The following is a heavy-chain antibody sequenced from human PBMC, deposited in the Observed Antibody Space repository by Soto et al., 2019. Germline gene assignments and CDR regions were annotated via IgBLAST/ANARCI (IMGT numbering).Heavy chain of an antibody. J-gene: IGHJ6*03. CDR2: IYYSGST. CDR1: GGSISSYY. D-gene: IGHD3-3*01. CDR3: ASGGFWSGYYTESPYYMDV. Sequence: PSETLSLTCTVSGGSISSYYWSWIRQPPGKGLEWIGYIYYSGSTNYNPSLKSRVTISVDTSKNQFSLKLSSVTAADTAVYYCASGGFWSGYYTESPYYMDVWGKGTTVTVSS. V-gene: IGHV4-59*08.